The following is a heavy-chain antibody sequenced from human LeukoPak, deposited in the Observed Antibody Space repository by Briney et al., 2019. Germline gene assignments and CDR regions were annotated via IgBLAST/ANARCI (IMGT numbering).Heavy chain of an antibody. D-gene: IGHD4-17*01. V-gene: IGHV5-10-1*01. CDR2: IDPSDSYT. CDR3: ATGASKVTTDFANY. J-gene: IGHJ4*02. Sequence: GGSLQISCKGSGYSFTNYWISWVRQMPGKGLEWMGRIDPSDSYTKYSPSFEGHVTISVDKSISTAFLQWNSLKASDSAMYYCATGASKVTTDFANYWGQGTQVAVSS. CDR1: GYSFTNYW.